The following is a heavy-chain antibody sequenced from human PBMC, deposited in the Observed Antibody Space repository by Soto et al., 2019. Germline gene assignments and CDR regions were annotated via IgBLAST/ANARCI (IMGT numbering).Heavy chain of an antibody. CDR3: ARELQGLYYFDY. D-gene: IGHD2-15*01. CDR1: GYTFISHA. V-gene: IGHV1-3*01. CDR2: INAGNGNT. J-gene: IGHJ4*02. Sequence: ASVKVSCKASGYTFISHAIHWVRQAPGQRLEWMGWINAGNGNTKYSQKFQGRVTITRDTSASTAYMELTSLRSEDTAVYYCARELQGLYYFDYWGQGTLVTVSS.